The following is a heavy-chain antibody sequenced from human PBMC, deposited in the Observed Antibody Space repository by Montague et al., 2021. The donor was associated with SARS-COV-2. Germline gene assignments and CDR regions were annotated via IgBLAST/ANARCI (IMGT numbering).Heavy chain of an antibody. Sequence: SETLSLTCTVSGVAVLRSRSDEHSSDHPSLAELVWSVRIDYSGSTYYNPSLKSRVTISVDTSKNQFSLKLSSVTAADTAVYYCARHCVVRGVSAGWFDPWGQGTLVTVSS. CDR3: ARHCVVRGVSAGWFDP. CDR2: IDYSGST. J-gene: IGHJ5*02. D-gene: IGHD3-10*01. CDR1: GVAVLRSRSD. V-gene: IGHV4-39*01.